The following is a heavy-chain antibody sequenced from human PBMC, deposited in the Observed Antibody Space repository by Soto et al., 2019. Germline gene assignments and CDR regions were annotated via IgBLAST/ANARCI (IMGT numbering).Heavy chain of an antibody. CDR2: IYPTDSNT. Sequence: GESLKISCQGSGYSFTTHWIAWVRRMPGKGLEWMGIIYPTDSNTRYSPSFQGQVTISVDKSINTAYLQWSSLKASDTAMYYCAGVGHFASTVIDYWGQGTLVTVSS. V-gene: IGHV5-51*01. D-gene: IGHD4-4*01. J-gene: IGHJ4*02. CDR3: AGVGHFASTVIDY. CDR1: GYSFTTHW.